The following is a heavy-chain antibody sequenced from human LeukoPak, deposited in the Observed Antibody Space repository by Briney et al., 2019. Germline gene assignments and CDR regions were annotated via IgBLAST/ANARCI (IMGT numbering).Heavy chain of an antibody. V-gene: IGHV3-33*01. D-gene: IGHD3-22*01. Sequence: GGSLRLSCAASGFTFSSYGMHWVRQAPGKGLEWVAVIWYDGSNKYYADSVKGRFTISRDNSKNTLYLQMNSLRAEDTAVYYCARGQYYYDSSGYYYPRYWGQGTLVTVSS. CDR3: ARGQYYYDSSGYYYPRY. CDR1: GFTFSSYG. CDR2: IWYDGSNK. J-gene: IGHJ4*02.